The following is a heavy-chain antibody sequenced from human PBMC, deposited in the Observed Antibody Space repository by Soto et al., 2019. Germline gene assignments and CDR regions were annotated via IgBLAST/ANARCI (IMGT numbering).Heavy chain of an antibody. D-gene: IGHD6-25*01. CDR2: IKQDGSEK. CDR3: ARVQGIAAVFYGMDV. J-gene: IGHJ6*02. CDR1: GFTFSSYW. V-gene: IGHV3-7*01. Sequence: GSLRLSCAASGFTFSSYWMSWVRQAPGKGLEWVANIKQDGSEKYYVDSVKGRFTISRDNAKNSLYLQMNSLIAEDTAVYYCARVQGIAAVFYGMDVWGQGTTVTVSS.